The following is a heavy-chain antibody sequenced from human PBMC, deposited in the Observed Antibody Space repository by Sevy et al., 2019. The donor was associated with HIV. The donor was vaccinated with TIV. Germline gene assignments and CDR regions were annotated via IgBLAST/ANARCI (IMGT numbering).Heavy chain of an antibody. Sequence: GGSLRLSCAASGFSYSSYGMHWVRQAPGKGLEWVAYIQNDGSNKDYADSVKGRFTISRDNSKNTLDLQRKSLGVEYTVVYFCVKEGGGEGGDHWGQGTLVTVSS. V-gene: IGHV3-30*02. CDR2: IQNDGSNK. D-gene: IGHD2-21*01. CDR3: VKEGGGEGGDH. J-gene: IGHJ4*02. CDR1: GFSYSSYG.